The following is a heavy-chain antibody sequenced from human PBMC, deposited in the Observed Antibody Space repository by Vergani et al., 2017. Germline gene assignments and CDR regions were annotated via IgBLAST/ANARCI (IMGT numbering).Heavy chain of an antibody. CDR1: GYSFTSYW. Sequence: EVQLVQSGAEVKKPGESLRIYCKGSGYSFTSYWISWVRQMPGKGLEWMGRIDPSDSYTNYSPSFQGHVTISADKSISTAYLQWSSLKASDTAMYYCARLGYDSSGYYLRIDYWGQGTLVTVSS. D-gene: IGHD3-22*01. V-gene: IGHV5-10-1*03. CDR2: IDPSDSYT. J-gene: IGHJ4*02. CDR3: ARLGYDSSGYYLRIDY.